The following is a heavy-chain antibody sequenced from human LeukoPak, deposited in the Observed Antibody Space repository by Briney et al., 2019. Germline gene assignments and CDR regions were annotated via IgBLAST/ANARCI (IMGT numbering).Heavy chain of an antibody. CDR3: AKDLPTIFGDDY. CDR2: IYSGGST. CDR1: GFTVSSNY. Sequence: GGSLRLSCAASGFTVSSNYMSWVRQAPGKGLEWVSVIYSGGSTYYADSVKGRFTISRDNSKNTLYLQMNSLRAEDTAVYYCAKDLPTIFGDDYWGQGTLVTVSS. D-gene: IGHD3-3*01. J-gene: IGHJ4*02. V-gene: IGHV3-53*01.